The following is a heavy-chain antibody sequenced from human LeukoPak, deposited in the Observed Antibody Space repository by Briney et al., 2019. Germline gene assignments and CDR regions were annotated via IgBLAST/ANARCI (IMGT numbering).Heavy chain of an antibody. D-gene: IGHD6-25*01. CDR1: GFTFSSYR. J-gene: IGHJ4*02. Sequence: PGGSLRLSCAASGFTFSSYRMTWVRQAPGKGLECVANMKQDGTEKYYADSVKGRFIISGDNAKNSLYLQMNSLRVEDTAVYYCARDVAALDYWGQGTLVTVSS. CDR2: MKQDGTEK. V-gene: IGHV3-7*05. CDR3: ARDVAALDY.